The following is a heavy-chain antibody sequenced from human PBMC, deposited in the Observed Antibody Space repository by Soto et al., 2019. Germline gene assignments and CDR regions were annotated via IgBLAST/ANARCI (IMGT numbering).Heavy chain of an antibody. V-gene: IGHV3-9*01. CDR1: GFTFDDYA. J-gene: IGHJ4*02. Sequence: EVKLVESGGGLVQPGRSLRLSCAASGFTFDDYALHWVRQAPGKGLEWVSGISWNSGIIDYADSLKGRFTISRDNAKNSLYLQMNSLRAEDTALYYCAKGYSYGVLEPLGYWGQGTLVNVSS. D-gene: IGHD5-18*01. CDR2: ISWNSGII. CDR3: AKGYSYGVLEPLGY.